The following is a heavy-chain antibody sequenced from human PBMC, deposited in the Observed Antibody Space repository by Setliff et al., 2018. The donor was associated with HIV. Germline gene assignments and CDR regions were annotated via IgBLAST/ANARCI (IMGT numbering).Heavy chain of an antibody. Sequence: ASVKVSCKASGYTFATYAVLWVRQAPGQRLESMGWINPGNGNTKYSQKFQGRVTISMDASATTLYMELSSLRSEDTAVYYCARGRGNDYGDYSYYYYMDVWGKGTTVTVLL. J-gene: IGHJ6*03. CDR2: INPGNGNT. V-gene: IGHV1-3*01. CDR3: ARGRGNDYGDYSYYYYMDV. D-gene: IGHD4-17*01. CDR1: GYTFATYA.